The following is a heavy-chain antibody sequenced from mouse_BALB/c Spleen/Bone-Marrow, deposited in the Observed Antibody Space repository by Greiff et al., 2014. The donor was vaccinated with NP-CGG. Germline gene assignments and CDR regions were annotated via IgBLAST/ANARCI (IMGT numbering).Heavy chain of an antibody. CDR1: GYTFTDYA. D-gene: IGHD1-1*01. CDR2: ISTYYGDA. V-gene: IGHV1S137*01. J-gene: IGHJ2*01. Sequence: QVQLKESGAELVRPGVSVKISCKGSGYTFTDYALHWVKQSHAKSLEWIGIISTYYGDASYNQKFKGKSTMTGDKSSSTAYMELARLTSEDSAIYYCARVSYDYFDYWGQGTTLTVSS. CDR3: ARVSYDYFDY.